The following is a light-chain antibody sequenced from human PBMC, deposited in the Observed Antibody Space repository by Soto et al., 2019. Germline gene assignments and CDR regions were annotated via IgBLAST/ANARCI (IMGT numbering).Light chain of an antibody. CDR1: SSDVGAYNY. J-gene: IGLJ2*01. Sequence: QSVLTQPPSASGSPGQSVTISCTGTSSDVGAYNYVSWYQQHPGKAPKLIIYEVRNRPSGVSSRFSGSKSGNTASLTISGLQAEDEADYYCSSYTSSSTLFGGGTKLTVL. CDR3: SSYTSSSTL. CDR2: EVR. V-gene: IGLV2-14*01.